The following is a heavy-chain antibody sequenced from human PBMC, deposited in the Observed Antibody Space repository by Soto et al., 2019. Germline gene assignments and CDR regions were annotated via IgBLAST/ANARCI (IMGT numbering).Heavy chain of an antibody. V-gene: IGHV3-11*01. CDR2: ISSSGSTI. Sequence: GGSLRLSCAASGFTFSDYYMSWIRQAPGKGLEWVSYISSSGSTIYYADSVKGRFTISRDNAKNSLYLQMNSLRAEDTAVYYCARERGYCSSTSCPYYMDVWGKGTTVTVSS. CDR3: ARERGYCSSTSCPYYMDV. J-gene: IGHJ6*03. CDR1: GFTFSDYY. D-gene: IGHD2-2*01.